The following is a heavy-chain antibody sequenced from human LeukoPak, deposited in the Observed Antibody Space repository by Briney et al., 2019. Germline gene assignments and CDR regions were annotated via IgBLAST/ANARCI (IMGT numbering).Heavy chain of an antibody. CDR1: GFTFDDYA. D-gene: IGHD3-22*01. CDR3: AKDMFGVTMIVRALDY. CDR2: ISWNSGSI. J-gene: IGHJ4*02. V-gene: IGHV3-9*01. Sequence: AGGSLRLSCAASGFTFDDYAMHWVRQAPGKGLEWVSVISWNSGSIGYADSVKGRFTISRDNAKNSLYLQMNSLRAEDTALYYCAKDMFGVTMIVRALDYWGQGTLVTVSS.